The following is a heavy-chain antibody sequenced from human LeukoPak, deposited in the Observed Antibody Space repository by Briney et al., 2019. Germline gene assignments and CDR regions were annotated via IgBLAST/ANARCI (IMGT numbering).Heavy chain of an antibody. D-gene: IGHD3-16*01. V-gene: IGHV1-69*13. CDR3: TTRACHAGGCSSSFYYYYGLHF. J-gene: IGHJ6*02. CDR2: IIPIFGTA. Sequence: SVKVSCKASGNSISNYAVSWVRQAPGQGFEWMGGIIPIFGTADYAQKFQGGVTITADQSTSTTYMALSSLKSEDTATYYCTTRACHAGGCSSSFYYYYGLHFWGQGTTVSVSS. CDR1: GNSISNYA.